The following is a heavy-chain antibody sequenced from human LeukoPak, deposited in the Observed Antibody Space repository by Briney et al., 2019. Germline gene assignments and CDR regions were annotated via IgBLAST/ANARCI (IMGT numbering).Heavy chain of an antibody. D-gene: IGHD3-10*01. J-gene: IGHJ4*02. CDR1: GYTFTSYG. Sequence: GASVKVSCKASGYTFTSYGISWVRQAPGQGLEWMGWISAYNGNTNYAQKLQGRVTMTTDTSTSTAYMELRSLRSDDTAVYYCARETGYYGSGIGGDYWGQGTLVTVSS. CDR2: ISAYNGNT. V-gene: IGHV1-18*01. CDR3: ARETGYYGSGIGGDY.